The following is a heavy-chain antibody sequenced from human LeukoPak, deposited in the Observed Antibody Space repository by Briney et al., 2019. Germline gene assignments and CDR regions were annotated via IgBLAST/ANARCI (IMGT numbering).Heavy chain of an antibody. CDR1: GFTFSRCW. CDR2: IKEDGSAK. CDR3: ARDYAGY. V-gene: IGHV3-7*01. Sequence: PGGSLRLSCAASGFTFSRCWMNWVRQAPGKGLEWVANIKEDGSAKYYVDSVRGRFTISRDNAENSVYLQMNSLRAEDTAVYYCARDYAGYWGQGTLVTVSS. D-gene: IGHD3-16*01. J-gene: IGHJ4*02.